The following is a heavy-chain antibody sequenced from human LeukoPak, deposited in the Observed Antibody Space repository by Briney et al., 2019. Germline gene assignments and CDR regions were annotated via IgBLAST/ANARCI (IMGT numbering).Heavy chain of an antibody. J-gene: IGHJ4*02. Sequence: GGSLRLSCAASGFTFSSYAMSWVRQAPGKGLEWVSAISGSGGSTYYADSVKGRFTISRDNSKNTLYLQMNSLRAEDTAVYYCARGTSIHFDWFPLNYWGQGTLVTVSS. V-gene: IGHV3-23*01. D-gene: IGHD3-9*01. CDR3: ARGTSIHFDWFPLNY. CDR1: GFTFSSYA. CDR2: ISGSGGST.